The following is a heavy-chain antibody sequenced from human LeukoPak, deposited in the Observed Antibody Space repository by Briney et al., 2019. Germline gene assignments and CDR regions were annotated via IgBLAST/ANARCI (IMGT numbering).Heavy chain of an antibody. V-gene: IGHV3-73*01. CDR1: GFTFSGAA. D-gene: IGHD6-6*01. CDR3: TRWIAARPFDY. Sequence: SGGSVRLSCAASGFTFSGAAMHWVRQAPGKGLEWVGRIRSKANSYATAYAASVKGRFTISRDDSKNTAYLQMNSLKTEDTAVYYCTRWIAARPFDYWGQGTLVTVSS. J-gene: IGHJ4*02. CDR2: IRSKANSYAT.